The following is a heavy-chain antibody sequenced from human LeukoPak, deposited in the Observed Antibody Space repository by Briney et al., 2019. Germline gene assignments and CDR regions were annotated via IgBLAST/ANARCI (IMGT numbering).Heavy chain of an antibody. CDR2: ISAYNGNT. Sequence: ASVKDSCKASGYTFTSYGISWVRQAPGQGLEWMGWISAYNGNTNYAQKLQGRVTMTTGTSTSTAYMELRSLRSDDTAVYYCARHRWLRFSAPDQWGQGTLVTVSS. CDR1: GYTFTSYG. J-gene: IGHJ4*02. V-gene: IGHV1-18*01. D-gene: IGHD5-12*01. CDR3: ARHRWLRFSAPDQ.